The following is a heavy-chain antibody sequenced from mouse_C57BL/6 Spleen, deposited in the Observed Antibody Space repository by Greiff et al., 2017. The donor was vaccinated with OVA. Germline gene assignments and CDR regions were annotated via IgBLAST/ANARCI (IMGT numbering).Heavy chain of an antibody. D-gene: IGHD1-1*01. CDR1: GFTFSDYY. CDR3: ARVTTGGYFDY. J-gene: IGHJ2*01. Sequence: EVQVVESEGGLVQPGRSMKLSCTASGFTFSDYYMAWVRQVPEKGLEWVANINYDGSSTYYLDSLKSRFIISRDNAKNILYLQMSSLKSEDTATYYCARVTTGGYFDYWGQGTTLTVSS. V-gene: IGHV5-16*01. CDR2: INYDGSST.